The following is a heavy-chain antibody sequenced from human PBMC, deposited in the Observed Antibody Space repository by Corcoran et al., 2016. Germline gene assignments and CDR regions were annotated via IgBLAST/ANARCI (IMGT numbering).Heavy chain of an antibody. CDR1: GFTFTNSA. Sequence: QIQVLQSGPEVQKPGTSVKVSCKTSGFTFTNSAVQWVRQVRGQHLEWIGWIIVGSGKTNHAQKFQNRVTITRDMSTSTAYMELSSLMSEDTAGYYWAAESYGGVPGCKFDYWGQVALVTVAS. V-gene: IGHV1-58*01. D-gene: IGHD2-8*02. CDR2: IIVGSGKT. J-gene: IGHJ4*02. CDR3: AAESYGGVPGCKFDY.